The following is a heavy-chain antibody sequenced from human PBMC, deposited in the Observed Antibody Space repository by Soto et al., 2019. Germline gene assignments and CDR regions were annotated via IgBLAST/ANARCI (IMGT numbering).Heavy chain of an antibody. CDR1: GFTFRNYA. CDR3: ARGDREDILVVVGARPGEYGIDI. CDR2: IAYDGSNA. D-gene: IGHD2-15*01. Sequence: QVQLVESGGGVVQPGGSLRLSCAASGFTFRNYAMHWVRQAPGKGLECLAVIAYDGSNAFYRDSVKGRFTISRDNSKNRVYLQMNSLSSEDTGVYSWARGDREDILVVVGARPGEYGIDIWGQGTTVTVSS. J-gene: IGHJ6*02. V-gene: IGHV3-30-3*01.